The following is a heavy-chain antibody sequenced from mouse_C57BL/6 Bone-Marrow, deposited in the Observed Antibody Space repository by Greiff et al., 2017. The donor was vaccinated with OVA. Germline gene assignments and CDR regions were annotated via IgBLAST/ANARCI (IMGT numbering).Heavy chain of an antibody. CDR3: ARSEGVRCLPFDY. CDR1: GYTFTDYN. Sequence: EVQLQQSGPELVKPGASVKIPCKASGYTFTDYNMDWVKQSHGKSLEWIGDINPNNGGTIYNQKFKGKATLTVDKSSSTAYMKLRSLTSEDTAVYYCARSEGVRCLPFDYWGQGTTLTVSS. V-gene: IGHV1-18*01. CDR2: INPNNGGT. J-gene: IGHJ2*01.